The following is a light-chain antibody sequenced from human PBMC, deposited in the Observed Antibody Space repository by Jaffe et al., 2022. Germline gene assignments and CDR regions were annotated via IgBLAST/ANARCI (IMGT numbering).Light chain of an antibody. CDR1: NLGSKE. Sequence: SYDLSQPLSVSVAPGQTATVTCGGNNLGSKEVHWYQLKPGQAPLLVIYRDTNRPSGIPERISGSNSGNTATLTISRAQAGDEGDYYCQVWDNDSGVVFGGGTKLTVL. V-gene: IGLV3-9*01. CDR2: RDT. J-gene: IGLJ2*01. CDR3: QVWDNDSGVV.